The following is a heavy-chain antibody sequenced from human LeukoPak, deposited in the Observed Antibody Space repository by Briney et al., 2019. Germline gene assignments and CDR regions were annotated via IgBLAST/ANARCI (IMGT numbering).Heavy chain of an antibody. D-gene: IGHD5-18*01. Sequence: ASVKVSCKASGYTFTGYYMHWVRQASGQGLEWMGWINPNSGCTNYAQKLQGRVTMTRDTSISTAYMELSRLRSDDTAVYYCARVQSSYVHAFDIWGQGTMVTVSS. V-gene: IGHV1-2*02. CDR1: GYTFTGYY. CDR3: ARVQSSYVHAFDI. J-gene: IGHJ3*02. CDR2: INPNSGCT.